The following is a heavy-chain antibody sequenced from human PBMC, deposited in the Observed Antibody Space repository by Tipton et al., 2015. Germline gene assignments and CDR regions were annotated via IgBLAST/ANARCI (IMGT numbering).Heavy chain of an antibody. Sequence: GLVKPSETLSLTCAISGDSVSGNSAAWNWIRQSPSRGLEWLGNTYYRSKWYSDYAVSVKSRITINSDTSKNQFSLQLNSVTPEDTAVYYCARDLEHGMDVWGHGTTVTVSS. CDR1: GDSVSGNSAA. CDR3: ARDLEHGMDV. V-gene: IGHV6-1*01. D-gene: IGHD5-24*01. CDR2: TYYRSKWYS. J-gene: IGHJ6*02.